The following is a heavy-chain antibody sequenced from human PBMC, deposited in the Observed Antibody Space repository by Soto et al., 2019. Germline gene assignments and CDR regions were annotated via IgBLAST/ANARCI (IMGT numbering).Heavy chain of an antibody. J-gene: IGHJ5*02. CDR2: ISAYNGNT. Sequence: QVQLVQSGAEVKKPGASVKVSCKASGYTFTSYGISWVRQAPGQGLEWMGWISAYNGNTNYAQKLQGRVTMTTDTSKSTDYMELRSLRSDATSLYYCARGRGGLRPGVRFDPWCQGTLVTVSS. V-gene: IGHV1-18*01. CDR3: ARGRGGLRPGVRFDP. D-gene: IGHD5-12*01. CDR1: GYTFTSYG.